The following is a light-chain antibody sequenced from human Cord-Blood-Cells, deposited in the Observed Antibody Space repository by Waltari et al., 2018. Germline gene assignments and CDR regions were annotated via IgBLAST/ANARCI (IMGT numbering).Light chain of an antibody. CDR3: CSYAGSSTLV. V-gene: IGLV2-23*01. CDR2: VGS. Sequence: QSALTQPASVSGSPGQSITISCTGTSSDVGSYNLVSWYQPHPGKAPKLMIYVGSKRPSGVSNRFSGSKSGNTASLTISGLQAEDEADYYCCSYAGSSTLVFGGGTKLTVL. CDR1: SSDVGSYNL. J-gene: IGLJ2*01.